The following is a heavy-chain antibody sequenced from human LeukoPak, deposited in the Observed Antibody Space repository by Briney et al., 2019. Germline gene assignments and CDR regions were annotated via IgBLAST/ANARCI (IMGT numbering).Heavy chain of an antibody. Sequence: SETLSLTCAVYGGSFSGYYWSWIRQPPGKGLEWIGEINHSGSTNYNPSLKSRVTISVDTSKNQFSLKLRSVTAADTAVYYCARLREIGQQLVDVYYYYYYMDVWGKGTTVTISS. CDR3: ARLREIGQQLVDVYYYYYYMDV. J-gene: IGHJ6*03. CDR2: INHSGST. V-gene: IGHV4-34*01. D-gene: IGHD6-13*01. CDR1: GGSFSGYY.